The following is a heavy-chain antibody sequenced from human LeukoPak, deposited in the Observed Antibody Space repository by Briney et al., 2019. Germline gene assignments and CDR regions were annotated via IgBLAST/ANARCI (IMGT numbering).Heavy chain of an antibody. D-gene: IGHD5-24*01. J-gene: IGHJ3*01. V-gene: IGHV4-38-2*02. CDR3: ARQRSGGAGGPDVFNV. CDR2: IYHSGST. CDR1: GSFISNGYY. Sequence: PSETLSLTCNVSGSFISNGYYWGWIRQSPGQGLEWIGSIYHSGSTNFNPSFKSRVILSVDTSKNQFSLKLSSVTAADTAVYYCARQRSGGAGGPDVFNVWGQGTMVSVSS.